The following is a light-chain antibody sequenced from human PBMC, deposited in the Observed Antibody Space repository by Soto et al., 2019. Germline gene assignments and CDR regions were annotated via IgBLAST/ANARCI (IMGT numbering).Light chain of an antibody. CDR2: EVT. CDR3: SLYKFRNTLRV. J-gene: IGLJ3*02. CDR1: TNDIGSYNY. V-gene: IGLV2-14*01. Sequence: QSALTQPASVSGSPGQSITLSCAGTTNDIGSYNYVSWFQQHPGEAPKLIIFEVTHRPSGISTRFSGSKSCNTASLTISDLLAEDEALYYCSLYKFRNTLRVFGGGTKVTVL.